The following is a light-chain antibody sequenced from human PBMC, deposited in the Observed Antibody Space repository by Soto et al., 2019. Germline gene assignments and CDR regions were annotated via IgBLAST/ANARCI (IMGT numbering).Light chain of an antibody. J-gene: IGLJ2*01. CDR2: DVS. Sequence: QSALTQPRSVSASPGQSVTLSCTGSRSDVGVYNYVSWYQQHPGKAPKLMIYDVSKRPSGVPGRFSGSKSGNTASLPISGLQAEDEADYYCCSYGGGYTPLVFGGGTKLTVL. CDR3: CSYGGGYTPLV. CDR1: RSDVGVYNY. V-gene: IGLV2-11*01.